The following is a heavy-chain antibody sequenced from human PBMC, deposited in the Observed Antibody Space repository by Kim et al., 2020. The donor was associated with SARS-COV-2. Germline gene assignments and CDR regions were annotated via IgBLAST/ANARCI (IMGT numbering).Heavy chain of an antibody. V-gene: IGHV4-4*02. J-gene: IGHJ4*02. CDR3: ARGVPAAMAYDY. Sequence: NYNPSLNSRVTISIDKSKNQFSLKLSSVTAADTAVYYCARGVPAAMAYDYWGQGAQVIVSS. D-gene: IGHD2-2*01.